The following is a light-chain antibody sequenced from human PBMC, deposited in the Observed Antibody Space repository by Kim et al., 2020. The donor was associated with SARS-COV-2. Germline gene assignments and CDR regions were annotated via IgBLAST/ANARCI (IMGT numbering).Light chain of an antibody. CDR2: GAS. Sequence: YPGERVTLSCRASQSFGGDLAWDQQKPGQAPRLLIYGASTRATGVPDRFSGRGSGTEFILTISSLQSEDFALYYCQNYNDWPPWTFGQGTKVDIK. CDR1: QSFGGD. CDR3: QNYNDWPPWT. V-gene: IGKV3-15*01. J-gene: IGKJ1*01.